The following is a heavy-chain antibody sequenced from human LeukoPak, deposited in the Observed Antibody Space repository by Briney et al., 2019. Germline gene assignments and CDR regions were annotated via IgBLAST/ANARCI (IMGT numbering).Heavy chain of an antibody. CDR2: ISGSGGST. CDR3: AKERYFNDY. Sequence: GGSLRLSCAASGFTFSSYAMSWVPRAPGKGLEWVSAISGSGGSTSYAASVKGRFTISRDNSKNTLYLQMNSLRAEDTAVYYGAKERYFNDYWGQGTLVTVSS. D-gene: IGHD3-9*01. J-gene: IGHJ4*02. CDR1: GFTFSSYA. V-gene: IGHV3-23*01.